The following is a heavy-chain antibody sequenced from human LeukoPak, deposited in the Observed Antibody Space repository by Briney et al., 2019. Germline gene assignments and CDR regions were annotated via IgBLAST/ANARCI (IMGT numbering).Heavy chain of an antibody. D-gene: IGHD2-2*01. CDR3: ARVRERTHPGGLGVVVVPAARRSDAFDI. CDR2: IIPIFGTA. V-gene: IGHV1-69*05. J-gene: IGHJ3*02. CDR1: GGTFSSYA. Sequence: SVKVSCKASGGTFSSYAISWVRQAPGQGLEWMGGIIPIFGTANYAQKFQGRVTITTDESTSTAYMELSSLRSEDTAVYYCARVRERTHPGGLGVVVVPAARRSDAFDIWGQGTMVTVSS.